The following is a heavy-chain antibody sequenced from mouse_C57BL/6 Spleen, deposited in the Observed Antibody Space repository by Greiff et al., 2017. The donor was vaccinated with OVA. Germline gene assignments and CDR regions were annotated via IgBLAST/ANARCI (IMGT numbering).Heavy chain of an antibody. CDR3: ASHISPYDYGWFAY. D-gene: IGHD2-4*01. V-gene: IGHV5-17*01. CDR1: GFTFSDYG. J-gene: IGHJ3*01. CDR2: ISSGSSTI. Sequence: EVKLMESGGGLVKPGGSLKLSCAASGFTFSDYGMHWVRQAPEKGLEWVAYISSGSSTIYYADTVKGRFTISRDNAKNTLFLQMTSLRSEDTAMYYCASHISPYDYGWFAYWGQGTLVTVSA.